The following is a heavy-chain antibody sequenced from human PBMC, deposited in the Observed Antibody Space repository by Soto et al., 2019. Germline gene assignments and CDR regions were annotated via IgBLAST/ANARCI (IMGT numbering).Heavy chain of an antibody. CDR2: IRSKANNYAT. CDR3: SRSRVGYNPIDY. D-gene: IGHD5-12*01. CDR1: GFTFSESA. V-gene: IGHV3-73*02. Sequence: EVQMVESGGGLVQPGGSLTLSCAASGFTFSESAIHWVRQASGKGLEWVGHIRSKANNYATAYAASVKGRFTISRDDSKNTASLQMSSLKTEDTAVYYSSRSRVGYNPIDYWGQGTLVTVSS. J-gene: IGHJ4*02.